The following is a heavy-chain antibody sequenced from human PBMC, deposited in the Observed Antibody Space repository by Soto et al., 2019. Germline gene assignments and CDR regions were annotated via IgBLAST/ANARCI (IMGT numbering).Heavy chain of an antibody. Sequence: QVQLVQSGAEVQKPGSSVKVSCKASGGTFSSYAISWVRQAPGQGLEWMGGIIPIFGTANYAQKFQGRVTITADESTSTAYMELSSLRSEDTAVYYCARDRCSSTSCYIGPNWFDPWGQGTLVTVSS. J-gene: IGHJ5*02. V-gene: IGHV1-69*01. D-gene: IGHD2-2*02. CDR3: ARDRCSSTSCYIGPNWFDP. CDR1: GGTFSSYA. CDR2: IIPIFGTA.